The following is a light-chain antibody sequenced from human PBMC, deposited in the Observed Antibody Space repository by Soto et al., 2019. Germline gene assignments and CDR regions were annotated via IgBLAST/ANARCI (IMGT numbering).Light chain of an antibody. CDR3: SSFTTTNTYV. CDR2: DVS. J-gene: IGLJ1*01. CDR1: SSDVGTHNF. Sequence: QSALTQPASVSGSPGQSIAMSCTGTSSDVGTHNFVSWYQQHPGKAPKLIIYDVSNRPPGGSDRFFGFKSGNTASLTISGLQAEGEGDYYCSSFTTTNTYVFGTGTKVTVL. V-gene: IGLV2-14*03.